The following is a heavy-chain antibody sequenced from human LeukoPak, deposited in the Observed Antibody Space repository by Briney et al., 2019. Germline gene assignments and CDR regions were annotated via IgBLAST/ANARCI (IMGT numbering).Heavy chain of an antibody. J-gene: IGHJ6*03. CDR2: IKQDGTEK. CDR1: GFTFTTYW. Sequence: PGESLKLSCAASGFTFTTYWMSWVRQAPGKGLEWVANIKQDGTEKYYVDAVKGRFTISRDNAKTSLYLQMNSLRAEDTAVYYCARDQWQQLDPINYYYYMDVWGKGTTVTVSS. CDR3: ARDQWQQLDPINYYYYMDV. V-gene: IGHV3-7*01. D-gene: IGHD6-13*01.